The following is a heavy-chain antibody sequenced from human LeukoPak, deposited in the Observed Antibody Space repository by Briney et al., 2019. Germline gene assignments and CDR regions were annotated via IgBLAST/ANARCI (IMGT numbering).Heavy chain of an antibody. CDR1: GGSFSGYH. V-gene: IGHV4-34*01. J-gene: IGHJ4*02. D-gene: IGHD1-26*01. CDR3: ARGGVGATTRFDY. Sequence: SETLSLTCAVYGGSFSGYHWSWIRQPPGKGLEWIGEINHSGSTNYNPSLKSRVTISVDTSKNQFSLKLSSVTAADTAVYYCARGGVGATTRFDYWGQGTLVTVSS. CDR2: INHSGST.